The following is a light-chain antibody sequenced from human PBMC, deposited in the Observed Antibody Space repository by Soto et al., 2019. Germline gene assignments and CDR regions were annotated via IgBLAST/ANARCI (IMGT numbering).Light chain of an antibody. J-gene: IGKJ2*01. CDR1: QSVSSSY. CDR2: GAS. CDR3: QQYGSSPHT. Sequence: EIVLTQSPGTLSLSPGERATLSCRASQSVSSSYLAWYQHKPGQAPRLLIYGASSRATGIPDRFSGSGSGTDFTLTISRLEHEDFAVYYFQQYGSSPHTFGQGTKLEIK. V-gene: IGKV3-20*01.